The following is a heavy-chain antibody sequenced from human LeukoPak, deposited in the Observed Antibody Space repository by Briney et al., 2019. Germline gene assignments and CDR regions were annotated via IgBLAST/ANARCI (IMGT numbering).Heavy chain of an antibody. CDR3: ARLAWSSRGLKVMVFDY. CDR2: INPNSGGT. CDR1: GYTFTGYY. J-gene: IGHJ4*02. D-gene: IGHD3/OR15-3a*01. V-gene: IGHV1-2*02. Sequence: ASVKVSCKASGYTFTGYYMHWVRQAPGQGLEWMGWINPNSGGTNYAQKFQGRVTMTRDTSISTAYMELSRLRSDDTAVYYCARLAWSSRGLKVMVFDYWGQGTLVTVSS.